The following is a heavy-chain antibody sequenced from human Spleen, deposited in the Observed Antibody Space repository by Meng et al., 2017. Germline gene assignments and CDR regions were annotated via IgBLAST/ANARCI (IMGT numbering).Heavy chain of an antibody. V-gene: IGHV4-38-2*01. CDR3: ARVRGDRSFDY. CDR1: DYSISSGYY. Sequence: SETLSLTCAVSDYSISSGYYWGWIRQPPGKGLEWIASIHHGGSTYYNPSLKSRVTISVDTSKNHFSLKLSSVTAADTAVYYCARVRGDRSFDYWGPGTLVTVSS. J-gene: IGHJ4*02. D-gene: IGHD3-16*01. CDR2: IHHGGST.